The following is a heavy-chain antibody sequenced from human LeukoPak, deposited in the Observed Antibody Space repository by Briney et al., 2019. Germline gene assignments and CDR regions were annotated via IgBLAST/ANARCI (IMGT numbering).Heavy chain of an antibody. CDR1: GGSFSGYY. Sequence: SETLSLTCAVYGGSFSGYYWSWIRQPPGKGLEWFGEINHSGSTNYNPSLKSRVTISVDTSKNQFSLKLSSVTAADTAVYYCARVGTYDYVWGSYRSNLDYWVQGSLVSVSS. CDR3: ARVGTYDYVWGSYRSNLDY. CDR2: INHSGST. D-gene: IGHD3-16*02. J-gene: IGHJ4*02. V-gene: IGHV4-34*01.